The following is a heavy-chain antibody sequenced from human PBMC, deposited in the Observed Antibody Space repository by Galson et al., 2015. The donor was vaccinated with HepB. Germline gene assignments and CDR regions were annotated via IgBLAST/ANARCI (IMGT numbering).Heavy chain of an antibody. CDR3: ARGTKYTVYCSSTSCRRLPRYYYYYMDV. V-gene: IGHV1-8*02. Sequence: QSGAEVKKPGESLKISCKGSGYSFTNYWINWVRQATGQGLEWMGWMNPNSGNTGYAQKFQGRVTMTRNTSISTAYMELSSLRSEDTAVYYCARGTKYTVYCSSTSCRRLPRYYYYYMDVWGKGTTVTVSS. CDR2: MNPNSGNT. D-gene: IGHD2-2*01. J-gene: IGHJ6*03. CDR1: GYSFTNYW.